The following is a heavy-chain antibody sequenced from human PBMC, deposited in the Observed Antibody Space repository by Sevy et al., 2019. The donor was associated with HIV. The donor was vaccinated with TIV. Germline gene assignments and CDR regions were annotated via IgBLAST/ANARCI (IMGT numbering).Heavy chain of an antibody. J-gene: IGHJ6*02. V-gene: IGHV3-30*02. CDR3: AKDDVNWGDIVVVPAAKRVYYYYYGMDV. Sequence: GGSLRLSCAASGFTFSSYGMHWDRQAPGKGLEWVAFIRYDGSNKYYADSVKGRFTISRDNSKNTLYLQMNSLRAEDTAVYYCAKDDVNWGDIVVVPAAKRVYYYYYGMDVWGQGTTVTVSS. CDR2: IRYDGSNK. D-gene: IGHD2-2*01. CDR1: GFTFSSYG.